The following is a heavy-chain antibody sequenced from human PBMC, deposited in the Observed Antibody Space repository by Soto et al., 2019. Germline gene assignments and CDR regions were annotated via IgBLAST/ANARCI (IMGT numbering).Heavy chain of an antibody. CDR3: ATEPIYYNDGSGYYPLGH. D-gene: IGHD3-22*01. CDR2: ISAHNGDT. Sequence: QVQLVQSGAEVKKPGASVTVSCKASGYSFATYGFSWVRQAPGQGLECVGWISAHNGDTHYSQKFQGRVTLTTDTSTNTGYMELRSLTSDDTAVYFCATEPIYYNDGSGYYPLGHWGQGTLVTVSS. CDR1: GYSFATYG. V-gene: IGHV1-18*04. J-gene: IGHJ4*02.